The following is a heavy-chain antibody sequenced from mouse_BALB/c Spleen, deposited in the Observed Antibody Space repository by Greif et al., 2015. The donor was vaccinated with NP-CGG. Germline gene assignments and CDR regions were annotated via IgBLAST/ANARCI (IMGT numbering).Heavy chain of an antibody. Sequence: QVHVKQSGAELVKPGASVKLSCKASGYTFTSYYMYWVKQRPGQGLEWIGEINPSNGGTNFNEKFKSKATLTVDKSSSTAYMQLSSLTSEDSAVYYCTRKDYAMDYCGQGSSLTVSS. CDR1: GYTFTSYY. V-gene: IGHV1S81*02. CDR2: INPSNGGT. CDR3: TRKDYAMDY. J-gene: IGHJ4*01.